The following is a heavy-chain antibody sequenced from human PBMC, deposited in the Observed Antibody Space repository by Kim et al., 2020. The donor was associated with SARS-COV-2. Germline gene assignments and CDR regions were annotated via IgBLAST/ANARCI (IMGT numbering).Heavy chain of an antibody. CDR2: ITNSGVTT. CDR1: GFTFSSYA. D-gene: IGHD5-18*01. J-gene: IGHJ4*02. Sequence: GSLRLSCAASGFTFSSYAMRWVRQAPGKGLEWVSSITNSGVTTYYADSVKGRFTVSRDNSKSTLYLQMNSLRAEDTAVYYCAKLWLQHCSDNWGQGTLVTVSS. CDR3: AKLWLQHCSDN. V-gene: IGHV3-23*01.